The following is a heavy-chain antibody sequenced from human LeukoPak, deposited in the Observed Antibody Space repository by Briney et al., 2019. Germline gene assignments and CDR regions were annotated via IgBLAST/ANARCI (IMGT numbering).Heavy chain of an antibody. J-gene: IGHJ3*02. V-gene: IGHV3-74*01. CDR2: IIQDGSVT. D-gene: IGHD1-14*01. CDR1: GITFSNYY. CDR3: ARDKAEDAFDI. Sequence: GGSLRLSCVTSGITFSNYYMHWVRQVPGEGLVWVSHIIQDGSVTSYADSVKGRFTISRDNAKNTVYLQLNNLRAEDTAVYYCARDKAEDAFDIWGQGTMVTVSS.